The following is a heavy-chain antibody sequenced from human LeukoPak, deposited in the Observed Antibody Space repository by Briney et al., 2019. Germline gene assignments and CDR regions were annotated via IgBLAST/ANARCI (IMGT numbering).Heavy chain of an antibody. CDR3: AKKGYYDNSGYDD. CDR2: ISGSGGST. D-gene: IGHD3-22*01. Sequence: PGGSLRLSCVASGFTFSSSAMNWVRQAPGQGLEWVSGISGSGGSTYYADSVKGRFTISRDNSKNTLFLQMNRLRGEDTAVYYCAKKGYYDNSGYDDWGQGTLVTVSS. CDR1: GFTFSSSA. V-gene: IGHV3-23*01. J-gene: IGHJ4*02.